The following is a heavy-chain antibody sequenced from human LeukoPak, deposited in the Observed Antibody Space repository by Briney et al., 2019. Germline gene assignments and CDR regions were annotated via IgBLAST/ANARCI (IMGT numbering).Heavy chain of an antibody. D-gene: IGHD5-12*01. CDR2: INHSGST. V-gene: IGHV4-34*01. CDR3: ARGSRWLLY. J-gene: IGHJ4*02. Sequence: SETLSLTCAVYGGSFSGYYWSWIRQPPGRGLEWIGEINHSGSTNYNPSLKSRVTISVDTSKNQFSLKLSSVTAADTAVYYCARGSRWLLYWGQGTLVTVSS. CDR1: GGSFSGYY.